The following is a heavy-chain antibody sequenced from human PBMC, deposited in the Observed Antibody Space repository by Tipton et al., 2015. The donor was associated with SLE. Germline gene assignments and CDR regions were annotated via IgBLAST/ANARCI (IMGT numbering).Heavy chain of an antibody. D-gene: IGHD3-16*01. Sequence: TLSLTCTVSGGSISSSTYYWGWIRQPPGKGLEWIGNIYYSGSTYYNPSLKSRLTISLDTSTNQFSLNLNSVTAADTAMYYCARAAYDDFKGLDYWGQGTLVAVSS. CDR2: IYYSGST. CDR3: ARAAYDDFKGLDY. V-gene: IGHV4-31*03. CDR1: GGSISSSTYY. J-gene: IGHJ4*02.